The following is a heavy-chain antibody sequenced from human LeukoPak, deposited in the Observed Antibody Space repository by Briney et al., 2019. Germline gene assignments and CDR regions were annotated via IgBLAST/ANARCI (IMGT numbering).Heavy chain of an antibody. V-gene: IGHV4-61*02. Sequence: SQTLSLTCTVSGGSISSGSYYWSWIRQPAGKGLEWIGRIYTSGSTNYNPSLKSRVTISVDTSKNQFSLKLSSVTAADTAVYYCARVDSGGYSGYWGQGTLVTVSS. CDR3: ARVDSGGYSGY. J-gene: IGHJ4*02. D-gene: IGHD3-10*01. CDR2: IYTSGST. CDR1: GGSISSGSYY.